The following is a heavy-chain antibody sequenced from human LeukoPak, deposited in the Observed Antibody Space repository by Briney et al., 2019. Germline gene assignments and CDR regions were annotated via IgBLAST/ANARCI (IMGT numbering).Heavy chain of an antibody. CDR1: GFRFSSYS. Sequence: PGGSLRLSSACSGFRFSSYSMNWVRQAPGKGLEWVSSSSSSSSYKYYADSVKGRFTISRDNAKNSLYLQMNSLRAEDTAVYYCAPGGSDSSGYEPHYFNYWGQGTLVTVSS. J-gene: IGHJ4*02. CDR3: APGGSDSSGYEPHYFNY. V-gene: IGHV3-21*01. D-gene: IGHD3-22*01. CDR2: SSSSSSYK.